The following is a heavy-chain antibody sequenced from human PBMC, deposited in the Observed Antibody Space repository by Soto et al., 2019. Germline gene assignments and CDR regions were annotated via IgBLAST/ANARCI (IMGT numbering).Heavy chain of an antibody. D-gene: IGHD5-12*01. V-gene: IGHV4-34*01. J-gene: IGHJ4*02. Sequence: QVQLQQWGAGLLKPSETLSLNCAVTGGSLSGYYWSWIRQPPGKGLEWIGEVKDGGHTNYSPPLRGRVTISSDTSNNQFALRLNSVTAADTGVYYCERGQEGVVATHWDQGSLVTVSS. CDR1: GGSLSGYY. CDR3: ERGQEGVVATH. CDR2: VKDGGHT.